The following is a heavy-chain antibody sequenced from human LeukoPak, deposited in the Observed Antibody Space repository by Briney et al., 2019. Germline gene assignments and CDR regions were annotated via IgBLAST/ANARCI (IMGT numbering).Heavy chain of an antibody. V-gene: IGHV3-11*04. Sequence: PGGSLRLSCAASGFTFSDYHMSWIRQAPGKGLEWISFINNGGGGTFYADSVKGRFTISRDNSKNTLYLQMNSLRAEDTAVYYCARDGQQLVPYWGQGTLVTVSS. D-gene: IGHD6-13*01. J-gene: IGHJ4*02. CDR1: GFTFSDYH. CDR3: ARDGQQLVPY. CDR2: INNGGGGT.